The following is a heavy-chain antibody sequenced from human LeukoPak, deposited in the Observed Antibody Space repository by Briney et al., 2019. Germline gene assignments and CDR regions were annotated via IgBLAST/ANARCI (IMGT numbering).Heavy chain of an antibody. CDR2: ISSSSSYI. Sequence: GGSLRLSCAASGFTLSSYSMNWVRQAPGKGLEWVSSISSSSSYIYYADSVKGRFTISRDNAKNSLYLQMNSLRAEDTAVYYCARDSDVVGSKGYDSSGYPYWYFDLWGRGTLVTVSS. CDR1: GFTLSSYS. J-gene: IGHJ2*01. D-gene: IGHD3-22*01. CDR3: ARDSDVVGSKGYDSSGYPYWYFDL. V-gene: IGHV3-21*01.